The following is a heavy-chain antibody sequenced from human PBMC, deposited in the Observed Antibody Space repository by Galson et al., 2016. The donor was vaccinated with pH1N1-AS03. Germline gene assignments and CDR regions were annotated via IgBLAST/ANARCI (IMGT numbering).Heavy chain of an antibody. V-gene: IGHV3-23*01. CDR3: AKDRVYDDSQWVLDY. CDR1: GFRLTSIA. Sequence: SLRLSCAASGFRLTSIAMTWVRQAPGKGLEWVSGVVTSGDTYFADSVKGRFSISRDDSKNTMYLQMDSLGVEDTAIYYCAKDRVYDDSQWVLDYWGQGNPAPVSS. D-gene: IGHD5/OR15-5a*01. J-gene: IGHJ4*02. CDR2: VVTSGDT.